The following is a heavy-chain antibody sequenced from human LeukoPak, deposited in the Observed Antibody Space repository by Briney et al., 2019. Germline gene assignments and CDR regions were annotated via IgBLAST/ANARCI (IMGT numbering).Heavy chain of an antibody. CDR1: GFTLTRSA. CDR3: AADSRYCDGDCYDY. Sequence: GASVKVSCKASGFTLTRSAIQWVRQARGQRLEWIGWIVVGSGNTNYAQKFQERVTITRDMSTSTAYMELSSLRSEDTAVYYCAADSRYCDGDCYDYWGQGTLVTVSS. J-gene: IGHJ4*02. D-gene: IGHD2-21*01. V-gene: IGHV1-58*02. CDR2: IVVGSGNT.